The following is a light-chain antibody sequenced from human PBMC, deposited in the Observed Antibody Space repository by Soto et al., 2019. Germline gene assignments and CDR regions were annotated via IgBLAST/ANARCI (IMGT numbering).Light chain of an antibody. Sequence: QSVLTQPPSVSGAPGQRVTISCTGSSSNIGAGYDVHWYQQLPGTAPKLLIYANNNRPSGVPDRFSGSKSGTSASLAITGLQSEDEADYYCQSYDSSLSALYVFGTGTKLTVL. CDR3: QSYDSSLSALYV. CDR2: ANN. V-gene: IGLV1-40*01. J-gene: IGLJ1*01. CDR1: SSNIGAGYD.